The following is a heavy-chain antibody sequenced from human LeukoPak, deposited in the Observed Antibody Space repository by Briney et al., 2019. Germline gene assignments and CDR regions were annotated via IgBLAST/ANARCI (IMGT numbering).Heavy chain of an antibody. V-gene: IGHV3-11*01. Sequence: GGSLRLSCAASGLTLSDHYMSWIRQAPGKGLEWVSYISNSGRTIYYADSVKGRFTISRGNAENSLYLQMNSLRAEDTAVYYCASVIVTRPHYHYYMDVWGKGTTVTVSS. D-gene: IGHD2/OR15-2a*01. CDR3: ASVIVTRPHYHYYMDV. CDR2: ISNSGRTI. J-gene: IGHJ6*03. CDR1: GLTLSDHY.